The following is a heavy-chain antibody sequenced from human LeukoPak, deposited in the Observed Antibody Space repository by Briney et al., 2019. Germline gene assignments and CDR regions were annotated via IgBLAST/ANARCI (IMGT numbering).Heavy chain of an antibody. D-gene: IGHD3-10*01. Sequence: ASVKVSCKASGYTFAGYYMHWVRQAPGQGLEWMGWINPNSGGTNYAQKFQGRVTMTRDTSISTAYMELTSLRSDDTAVYYCARDLFYSVSGTYYNVGRVFNYWGQGTLVTVSS. CDR1: GYTFAGYY. J-gene: IGHJ4*02. CDR2: INPNSGGT. CDR3: ARDLFYSVSGTYYNVGRVFNY. V-gene: IGHV1-2*02.